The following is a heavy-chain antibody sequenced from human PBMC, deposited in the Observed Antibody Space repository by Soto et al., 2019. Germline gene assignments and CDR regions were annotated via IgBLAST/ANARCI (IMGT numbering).Heavy chain of an antibody. CDR1: GGSISSSTYY. Sequence: LQLPESGPGLVQPSETLSLTCLVSGGSISSSTYYWGWIRQPPGKGLEWIGSIYYSGATYYNPSLRSRITISMDRPKNHFSLKLTSVTAADTAIYYCAPVGIGTTTVDYWGQGTLVTVSS. CDR2: IYYSGAT. J-gene: IGHJ4*02. CDR3: APVGIGTTTVDY. D-gene: IGHD5-12*01. V-gene: IGHV4-39*02.